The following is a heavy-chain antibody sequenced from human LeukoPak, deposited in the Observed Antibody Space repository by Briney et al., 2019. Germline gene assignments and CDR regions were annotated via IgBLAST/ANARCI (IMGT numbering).Heavy chain of an antibody. Sequence: PGGSLRLSCAASGFTFSSYGMHWVRQAPGKGLEWVAVIWYDGSNKYYADSVKGRFTISRDNSKNTLYLQMNSLRAEDTAVYYCARDRADFWSGLVGNNYYGMDVWGQGTTVTVSS. CDR2: IWYDGSNK. CDR1: GFTFSSYG. D-gene: IGHD3-3*01. V-gene: IGHV3-33*01. J-gene: IGHJ6*02. CDR3: ARDRADFWSGLVGNNYYGMDV.